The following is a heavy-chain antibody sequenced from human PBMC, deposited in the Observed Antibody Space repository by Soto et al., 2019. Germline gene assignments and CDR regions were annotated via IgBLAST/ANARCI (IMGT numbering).Heavy chain of an antibody. CDR1: GYTLTSYN. J-gene: IGHJ4*02. Sequence: QVQLVQSGAVVKKPGASVKVSCKASGYTLTSYNINWVRQAPGQGLEWMGWMDPNSGHTGNTQKFQGRVTMTRDISRGTAYMELSKLRSEDTAVYYCARQGSQYGSGNYVHWGQGTLVTVSS. V-gene: IGHV1-8*01. D-gene: IGHD3-10*01. CDR3: ARQGSQYGSGNYVH. CDR2: MDPNSGHT.